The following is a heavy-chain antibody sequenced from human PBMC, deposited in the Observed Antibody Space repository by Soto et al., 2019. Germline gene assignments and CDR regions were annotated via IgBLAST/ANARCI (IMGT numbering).Heavy chain of an antibody. CDR3: VMVDNYVTPTPQDV. V-gene: IGHV1-18*01. J-gene: IGHJ6*02. D-gene: IGHD3-16*01. CDR2: ISPYTGNT. CDR1: GYIFVNYG. Sequence: QVQLVQSGDEVKKPGASVKVSCKASGYIFVNYGIAWVRQAPGQGLEWMVWISPYTGNTHSATTVQGRLTMTTDTSTSTAYMDLGSLTSDDTAVYYCVMVDNYVTPTPQDVWGQGTTVTVSS.